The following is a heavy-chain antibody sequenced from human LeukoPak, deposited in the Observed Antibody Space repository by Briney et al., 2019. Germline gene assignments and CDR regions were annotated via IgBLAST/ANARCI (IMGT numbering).Heavy chain of an antibody. J-gene: IGHJ4*02. CDR3: AREVANWAYFDY. CDR1: GGTFSSYA. CDR2: IIPIFGTA. D-gene: IGHD7-27*01. V-gene: IGHV1-69*05. Sequence: ASVKVSCKASGGTFSSYAISWVRQAPGQGLEWMGGIIPIFGTANHAQKFQGRVTITTDESTSTAYMELSSLRSEDTAVYYCAREVANWAYFDYWGQGTLVTVSS.